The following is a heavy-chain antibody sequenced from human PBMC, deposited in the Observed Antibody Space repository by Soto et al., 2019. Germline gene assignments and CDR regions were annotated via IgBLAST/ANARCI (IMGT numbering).Heavy chain of an antibody. CDR3: AHAYGGRSLY. CDR2: IYWDDSK. V-gene: IGHV2-5*02. Sequence: QITLKESGPTLVKPTQTLTLTCTFSGFSLTTDRVGVGWIRKPPEEALERLSVIYWDDSKTYRPSLESRLAITKDTSKNPVALTMTNMDSLDTATYYCAHAYGGRSLYWGQGTLVTVSS. D-gene: IGHD1-26*01. CDR1: GFSLTTDRVG. J-gene: IGHJ4*02.